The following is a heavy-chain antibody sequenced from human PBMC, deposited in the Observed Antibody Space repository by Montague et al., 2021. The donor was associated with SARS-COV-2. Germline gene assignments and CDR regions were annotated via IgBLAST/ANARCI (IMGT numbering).Heavy chain of an antibody. Sequence: SETLSLTCTVSGASVSGSDWGWIRQSPGKGLEWIGYLYSVGSTDYNPSLRSRVTISRDTPKNQFSLKVRSVTAADTAVYYCARETMTGDAFDIWGQGTMVTVSS. CDR3: ARETMTGDAFDI. J-gene: IGHJ3*02. CDR2: LYSVGST. V-gene: IGHV4-59*02. CDR1: GASVSGSD. D-gene: IGHD1-14*01.